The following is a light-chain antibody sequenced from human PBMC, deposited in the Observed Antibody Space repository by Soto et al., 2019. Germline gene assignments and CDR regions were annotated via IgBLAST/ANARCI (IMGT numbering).Light chain of an antibody. V-gene: IGLV2-14*01. CDR3: SSYTSSSTYV. Sequence: QSVLTQPASVSGSPGQSIAISCIGSSSDVGGYNYVSWHQQHPGKAPKVVIYDVSNRPSGVSDRFSGSKSGNTASLTISGLQAEDEADYYCSSYTSSSTYVFGPGTK. CDR1: SSDVGGYNY. CDR2: DVS. J-gene: IGLJ1*01.